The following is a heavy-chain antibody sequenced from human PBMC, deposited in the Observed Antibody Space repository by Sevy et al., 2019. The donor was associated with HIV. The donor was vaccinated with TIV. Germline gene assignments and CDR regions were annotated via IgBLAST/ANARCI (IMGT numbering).Heavy chain of an antibody. CDR1: GFTFSSYS. Sequence: GGSLRLSCAASGFTFSSYSMNWVRQAPGKGLEWVSSISSSSSYIYYADSVKGRFTISRDNPKNSLYLQMNSLRAEDTAVYYCARNYDFWSGYYTDYFDYWGQGTLVTVSS. CDR2: ISSSSSYI. V-gene: IGHV3-21*01. CDR3: ARNYDFWSGYYTDYFDY. D-gene: IGHD3-3*01. J-gene: IGHJ4*02.